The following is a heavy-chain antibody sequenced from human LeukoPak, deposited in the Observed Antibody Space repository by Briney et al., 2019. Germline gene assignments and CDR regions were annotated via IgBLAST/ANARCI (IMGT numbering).Heavy chain of an antibody. J-gene: IGHJ4*02. CDR2: IKQDGSEK. V-gene: IGHV3-7*01. Sequence: GGSLRLSCAAPGFTFSSYWMSWVRQAPGKGLEWVANIKQDGSEKYYVDSVKGRFTISRDNAKNSLYLQMNSLRAEDTAVYYCARVAVAEGFFDYWGQGTLVTVSS. CDR3: ARVAVAEGFFDY. D-gene: IGHD6-19*01. CDR1: GFTFSSYW.